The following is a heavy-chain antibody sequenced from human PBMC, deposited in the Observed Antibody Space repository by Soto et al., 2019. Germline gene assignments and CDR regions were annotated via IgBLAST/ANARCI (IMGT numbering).Heavy chain of an antibody. Sequence: PGGSLSLSCAASGFTISDYYMTWIRQAPGKGLEWVSYISSEGTTTYYADSVRDRFSISLDNAKNSVYLQMNSLRADDSGVYYCARDLEGSGSHWLGYNYYAMDVWGQGTTVTVSS. D-gene: IGHD3-10*01. CDR1: GFTISDYY. CDR3: ARDLEGSGSHWLGYNYYAMDV. CDR2: ISSEGTTT. V-gene: IGHV3-11*01. J-gene: IGHJ6*02.